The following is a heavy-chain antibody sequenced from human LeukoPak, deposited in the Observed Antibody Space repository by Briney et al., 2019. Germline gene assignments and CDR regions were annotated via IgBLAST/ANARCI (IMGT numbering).Heavy chain of an antibody. Sequence: GGSLSLSCAASGFTVSSNYMSWVRQAPGKGLEWVSFIYSGGSTYYADSMKGRFTISRDNSKNTLYLQMNSLRAVDTAVYYCARRAGGLARNNWFDPWGQGTLVTVSS. CDR2: IYSGGST. CDR1: GFTVSSNY. D-gene: IGHD3-16*01. J-gene: IGHJ5*02. CDR3: ARRAGGLARNNWFDP. V-gene: IGHV3-66*01.